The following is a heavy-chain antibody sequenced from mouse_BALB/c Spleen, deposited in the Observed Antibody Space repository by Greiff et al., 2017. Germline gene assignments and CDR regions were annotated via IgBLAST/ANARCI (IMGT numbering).Heavy chain of an antibody. V-gene: IGHV1-69*02. Sequence: VQLRQPGAELVKPGASVKLSCKASGYTFTSYWMHWVKQRPGQGLEWIGEIDPSDSYTNYNQKFKGKATLTVDKSSSTAYMQLSSLTSEDSAVYYCASEVAYWGQGTLVTVSA. CDR3: ASEVAY. CDR1: GYTFTSYW. J-gene: IGHJ3*01. CDR2: IDPSDSYT.